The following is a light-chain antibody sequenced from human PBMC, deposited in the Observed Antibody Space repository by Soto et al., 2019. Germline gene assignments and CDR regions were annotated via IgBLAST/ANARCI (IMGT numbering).Light chain of an antibody. CDR3: QSYDYSLSGFWV. CDR1: SSNIGAGYD. V-gene: IGLV1-40*01. J-gene: IGLJ3*02. CDR2: GNN. Sequence: QLVLTQPPSVSGAPGQGVTISCTGSSSNIGAGYDVHWYQHLPGTAPKLLIYGNNNRPSGVPDRFSGSRSGTSASLAITGLQAEDEADYYCQSYDYSLSGFWVFGGGTKLTVL.